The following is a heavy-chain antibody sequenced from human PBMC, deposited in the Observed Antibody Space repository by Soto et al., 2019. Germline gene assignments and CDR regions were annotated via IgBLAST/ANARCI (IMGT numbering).Heavy chain of an antibody. CDR2: ISGGGGDT. D-gene: IGHD6-13*01. CDR1: GITFSTYG. V-gene: IGHV3-23*01. J-gene: IGHJ4*02. CDR3: ARATAAAAYFDY. Sequence: GGSLRLSCAVSGITFSTYGMSWVRQAPGKGLEWVSGISGGGGDTNYADSVKGRFTISRDNSKNTLYLQMNSLRAEDTAVYYCARATAAAAYFDYWGQGTLVTVSS.